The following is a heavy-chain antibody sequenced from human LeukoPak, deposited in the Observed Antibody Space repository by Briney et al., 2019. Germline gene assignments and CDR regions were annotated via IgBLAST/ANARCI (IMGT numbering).Heavy chain of an antibody. J-gene: IGHJ4*02. CDR1: GGSISSYY. CDR2: IYYSGTT. CDR3: ARHVSSDSPNDY. Sequence: SETLSLTCTVSGGSISSYYWSWIRQPPGKGLEWIGSIYYSGTTHYNPSLKSRVSISVDTSKNQFSLNLSSVTAADTAVYYCARHVSSDSPNDYWGQGALVTVSS. D-gene: IGHD2-21*02. V-gene: IGHV4-59*08.